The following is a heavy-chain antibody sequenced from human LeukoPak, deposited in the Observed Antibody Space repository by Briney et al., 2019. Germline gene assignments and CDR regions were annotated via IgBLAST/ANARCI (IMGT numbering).Heavy chain of an antibody. V-gene: IGHV3-13*01. CDR3: TREFCGSRAACAGGFYYDV. Sequence: GGSLRLSCAASGFTFSSYDFHWVRRAPGKGLEWVSAIGVAGDTYYADSVKGRFTISRENAANSLYLQMHSLRAGDTALYYCTREFCGSRAACAGGFYYDVWGRGTLVTVSS. J-gene: IGHJ2*01. CDR2: IGVAGDT. D-gene: IGHD2-15*01. CDR1: GFTFSSYD.